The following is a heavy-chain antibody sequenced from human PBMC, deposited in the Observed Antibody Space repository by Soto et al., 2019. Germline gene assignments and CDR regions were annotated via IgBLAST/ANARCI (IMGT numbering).Heavy chain of an antibody. J-gene: IGHJ4*02. CDR1: GFSLSRKGMS. V-gene: IGHV2-70*01. D-gene: IGHD1-7*01. Sequence: XGPTLVNPQQTLILTCAFSGFSLSRKGMSVSWIRQPPGKALEFLALIDWEEEKFYSPSLRTRLTVSKDTSKSQVVLTLTNVDPVDTATYYCTRSTNWNYEYYFDYWGQGTLVTVSS. CDR3: TRSTNWNYEYYFDY. CDR2: IDWEEEK.